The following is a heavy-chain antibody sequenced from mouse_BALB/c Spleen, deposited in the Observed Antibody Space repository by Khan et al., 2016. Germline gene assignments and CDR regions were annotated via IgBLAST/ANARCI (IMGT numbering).Heavy chain of an antibody. CDR2: INPDSSTI. CDR1: GFDFSRYW. V-gene: IGHV4-1*02. D-gene: IGHD1-1*01. Sequence: EVQLQESGGGLVQPGGSLKLSCAASGFDFSRYWMSWVRQAPGKGLELIGEINPDSSTINYTPSLKDKFIISSDNAKNTLYLQMSKVRSEDTALYYCARHENYYGSSYSFAYWGPGTLVTVSA. CDR3: ARHENYYGSSYSFAY. J-gene: IGHJ3*01.